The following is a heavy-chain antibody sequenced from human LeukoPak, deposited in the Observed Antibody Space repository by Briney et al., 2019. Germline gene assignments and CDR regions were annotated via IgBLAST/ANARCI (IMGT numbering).Heavy chain of an antibody. Sequence: ASVKVSCKASGYTFTSYDINWVRQATGQGLEWMGWMNPNSGNTGYAQKFQGRVTMTRNTSISTAYMELSSLRSEDTAVYYCARGPPTVYYYYYYYMDVWGKGTTVTVSS. D-gene: IGHD1-1*01. CDR2: MNPNSGNT. V-gene: IGHV1-8*01. J-gene: IGHJ6*03. CDR3: ARGPPTVYYYYYYYMDV. CDR1: GYTFTSYD.